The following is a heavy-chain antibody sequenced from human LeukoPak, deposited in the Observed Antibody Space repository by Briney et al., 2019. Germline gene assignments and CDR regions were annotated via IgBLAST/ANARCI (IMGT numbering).Heavy chain of an antibody. CDR1: GYTFTSYG. D-gene: IGHD3-10*02. V-gene: IGHV1-18*01. Sequence: ASVKVSCKASGYTFTSYGISWVRQAPGQGLEWMGWISACNGNTNYAQKLQGRVTMTTDTSTSTAYMELSSLRSEDTAVYYCARVMFGELVIDYWGQGTLVTVSS. CDR2: ISACNGNT. J-gene: IGHJ4*02. CDR3: ARVMFGELVIDY.